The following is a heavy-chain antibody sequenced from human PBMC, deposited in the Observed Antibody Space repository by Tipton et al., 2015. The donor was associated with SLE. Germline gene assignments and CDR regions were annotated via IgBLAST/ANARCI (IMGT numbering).Heavy chain of an antibody. CDR3: ASRTPKLGFQH. V-gene: IGHV4-39*01. D-gene: IGHD6-13*01. J-gene: IGHJ1*01. Sequence: LRLSCTVSGGSISSSSYYWGRIRQPPGKGLEWIASIYYSGSTYYNPSLKSRVTISVDTSKNQFSLKLSSVTAADTAVYYCASRTPKLGFQHWGQGTLVTVSS. CDR1: GGSISSSSYY. CDR2: IYYSGST.